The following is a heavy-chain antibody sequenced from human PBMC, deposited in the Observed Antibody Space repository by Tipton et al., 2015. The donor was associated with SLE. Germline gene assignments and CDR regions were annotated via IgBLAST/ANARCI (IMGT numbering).Heavy chain of an antibody. D-gene: IGHD4-23*01. CDR1: GYSFTSYW. CDR2: IYPGDSDT. V-gene: IGHV5-51*01. Sequence: QLVQSGVEVKKPGESLKISCKGSGYSFTSYWIGWVRQMPGKGLEWMGIIYPGDSDTRYSPSFQGQVTISADKSISTAYLQWSSLKASDTAMYYCARQRTTVVTHDAFDIWGQGTMVTVSS. CDR3: ARQRTTVVTHDAFDI. J-gene: IGHJ3*02.